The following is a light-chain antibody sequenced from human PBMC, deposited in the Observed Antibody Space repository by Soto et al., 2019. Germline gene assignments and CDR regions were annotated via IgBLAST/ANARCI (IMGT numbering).Light chain of an antibody. CDR3: QQSYISPYT. J-gene: IGKJ2*01. Sequence: EIQMTQSPPSLSASVGDRVTITCRASESIANYLNWYQQKPGKAPNLLIYAASTLQTGVPSRFSGSGSGTDFTLTISSLQTEDFATYFCQQSYISPYTFGQGTKLDI. CDR2: AAS. CDR1: ESIANY. V-gene: IGKV1-39*01.